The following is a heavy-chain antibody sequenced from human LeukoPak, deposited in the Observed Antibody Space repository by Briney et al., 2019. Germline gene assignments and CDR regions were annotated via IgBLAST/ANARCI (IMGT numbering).Heavy chain of an antibody. Sequence: GGSQRLSCAASGFTVSSTYMSWVRQAPGKGLEWVSVIESGGRTYYADSVKGRFTISRDSSKNTLYLQMNSLRAEDTAVYYCARGGSYIFDYWGQGTLVTVSS. CDR2: IESGGRT. J-gene: IGHJ4*02. CDR3: ARGGSYIFDY. V-gene: IGHV3-66*01. CDR1: GFTVSSTY. D-gene: IGHD1-26*01.